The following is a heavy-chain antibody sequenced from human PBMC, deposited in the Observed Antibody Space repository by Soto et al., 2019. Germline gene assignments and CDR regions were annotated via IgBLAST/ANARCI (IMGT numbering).Heavy chain of an antibody. V-gene: IGHV1-8*01. CDR2: MNPNSGNT. CDR1: GYTFTSYD. J-gene: IGHJ6*03. CDR3: ARGQTWYQLLPKQWLRRYYYYMDV. Sequence: ASVKVSCKASGYTFTSYDINWVRQATGQGLEWMGWMNPNSGNTGYAQKFQGRVTMTRNTSISTAYMELSSLRSEDTAVYYCARGQTWYQLLPKQWLRRYYYYMDVWGKGTTVTVSS. D-gene: IGHD2-2*01.